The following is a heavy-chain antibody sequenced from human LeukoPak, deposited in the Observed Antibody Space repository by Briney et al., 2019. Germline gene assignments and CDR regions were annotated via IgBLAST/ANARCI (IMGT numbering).Heavy chain of an antibody. CDR3: AELGITMIGGV. V-gene: IGHV3-21*01. CDR1: GITFSNYN. D-gene: IGHD3-10*02. J-gene: IGHJ6*04. CDR2: ITSSSSYT. Sequence: GGSLRLSCAAPGITFSNYNMNWVRQAPGKGLEWISSITSSSSYTFYAGSVKGRFTISRDNAKNSLYLQMNSLRAEDTAVYYCAELGITMIGGVWGKGTTVTISS.